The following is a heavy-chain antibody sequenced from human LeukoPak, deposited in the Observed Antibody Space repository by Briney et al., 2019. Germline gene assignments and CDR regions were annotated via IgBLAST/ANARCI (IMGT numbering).Heavy chain of an antibody. CDR3: ARHVVVVPAGGFDY. CDR2: IIPIFGTA. D-gene: IGHD2-2*01. Sequence: SVKVSCKASGGTFSSYAISWVWQAPGQGLEWMGGIIPIFGTANYAQKFQGRVTITADESTSTAYMELSSLRSEDTAVYYCARHVVVVPAGGFDYWGQGTLVTVSS. J-gene: IGHJ4*02. V-gene: IGHV1-69*01. CDR1: GGTFSSYA.